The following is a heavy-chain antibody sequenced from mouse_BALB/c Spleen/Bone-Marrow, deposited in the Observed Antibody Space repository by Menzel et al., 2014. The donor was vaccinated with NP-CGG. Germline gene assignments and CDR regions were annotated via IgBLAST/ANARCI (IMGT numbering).Heavy chain of an antibody. J-gene: IGHJ2*01. CDR1: GYSITSDYA. CDR3: ARYDYDVGYFDY. Sequence: DVQLVESGPGLVKPSQSLSLPCTVTGYSITSDYAWNWIRQFPGNKLEWMGYISYSGSTSYNPSLISRISITRDTSKNQFFLQLNSVTTEDTATYYCARYDYDVGYFDYWGQGTTLTVSS. V-gene: IGHV3-2*02. CDR2: ISYSGST. D-gene: IGHD2-4*01.